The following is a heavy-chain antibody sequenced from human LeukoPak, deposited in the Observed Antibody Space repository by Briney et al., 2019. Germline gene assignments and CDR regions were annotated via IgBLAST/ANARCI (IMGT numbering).Heavy chain of an antibody. CDR2: IIPIFGTA. CDR1: LGTLISYA. V-gene: IGHV1-69*05. CDR3: ARVLSPEDYYDSSGYSVTETRAFDI. D-gene: IGHD3-22*01. J-gene: IGHJ3*02. Sequence: GASVKVSCKASLGTLISYAISWVRQAPGQGVEWMGGIIPIFGTANYVQKFEGRVTIHTDESTSTAYMELSSLRSEDTAVYYCARVLSPEDYYDSSGYSVTETRAFDIWGQGTMVTVSS.